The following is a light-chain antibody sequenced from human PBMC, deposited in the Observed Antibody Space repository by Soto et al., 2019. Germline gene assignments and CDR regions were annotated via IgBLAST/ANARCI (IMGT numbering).Light chain of an antibody. J-gene: IGLJ1*01. V-gene: IGLV2-14*01. CDR2: DVS. Sequence: QSALTQPASVSGSPGQSITISCTGTSSDVGGYNYVSWYQQHPGKAPKLMIYDVSSRPSGVSNRFSGSTSGNTASLTISGLQAEDVADYYCSSYTSSSTLYVFGTGTKVTVL. CDR3: SSYTSSSTLYV. CDR1: SSDVGGYNY.